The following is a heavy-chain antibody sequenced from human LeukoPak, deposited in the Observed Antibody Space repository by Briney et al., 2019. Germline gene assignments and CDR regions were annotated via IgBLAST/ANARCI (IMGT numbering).Heavy chain of an antibody. CDR2: IYYSGST. V-gene: IGHV4-59*01. D-gene: IGHD1/OR15-1a*01. CDR1: GGSISSYY. J-gene: IGHJ6*02. CDR3: AKTTYGYYYGMDV. Sequence: SETLSLTCTVSGGSISSYYWSWIRQPPGKGLEWIGYIYYSGSTNYNPSLKSRVTISVDTSKNQFSLKLSSVTAADTAVYYCAKTTYGYYYGMDVWGQGTTVTVSS.